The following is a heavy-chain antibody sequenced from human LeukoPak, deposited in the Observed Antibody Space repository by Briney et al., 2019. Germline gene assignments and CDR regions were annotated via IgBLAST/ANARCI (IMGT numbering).Heavy chain of an antibody. CDR3: ARAVGVVVPAPYYYYMDV. CDR1: GYTFTSYA. CDR2: INTNTGSL. Sequence: ASVKVSCKASGYTFTSYAMNWVRQAPGQGLEWLGWINTNTGSLTFAQGFTGRFVLSLDTSVSTAYLQVYSLKAEDTAVYYCARAVGVVVPAPYYYYMDVWGKGTTVTVSS. J-gene: IGHJ6*03. D-gene: IGHD2-15*01. V-gene: IGHV7-4-1*01.